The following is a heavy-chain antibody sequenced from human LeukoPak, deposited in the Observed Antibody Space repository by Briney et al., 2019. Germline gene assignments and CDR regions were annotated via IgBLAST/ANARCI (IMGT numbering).Heavy chain of an antibody. J-gene: IGHJ3*02. CDR2: ISAYNGNT. CDR3: ARRNGDYYDSSGYYQDAFDI. Sequence: ASVKVSCKASGYTFTSYGISWVRQAPGQGLEWMGWISAYNGNTNYAQKLQGRVTMTTDTSTSTAYMELRSLRSEDTAVYYCARRNGDYYDSSGYYQDAFDIWGQGTMVTVSS. V-gene: IGHV1-18*01. D-gene: IGHD3-22*01. CDR1: GYTFTSYG.